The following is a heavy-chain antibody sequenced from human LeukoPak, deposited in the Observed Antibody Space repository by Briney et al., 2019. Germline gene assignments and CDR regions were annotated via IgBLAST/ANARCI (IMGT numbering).Heavy chain of an antibody. CDR2: ISYDGSNK. D-gene: IGHD6-13*01. V-gene: IGHV3-30-3*01. Sequence: GGSLRLSCAASGFTFSSYAMHWARQAPGKGLEWVAVISYDGSNKYYADSVKGRFTISRDNSKNTLYLQMNSLRAGDTAVYYCARKYSSSRFDYWGQGTLVTVSS. J-gene: IGHJ4*02. CDR1: GFTFSSYA. CDR3: ARKYSSSRFDY.